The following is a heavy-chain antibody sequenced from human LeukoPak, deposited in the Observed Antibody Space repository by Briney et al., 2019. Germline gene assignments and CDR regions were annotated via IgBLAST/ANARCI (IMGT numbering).Heavy chain of an antibody. D-gene: IGHD4-17*01. CDR3: ARPQHGDLYAFDI. J-gene: IGHJ3*02. V-gene: IGHV3-74*01. CDR2: VDGDGSNT. CDR1: GFTFTSYW. Sequence: GGSLRLSCAASGFTFTSYWMHWVRQAPGKGLVWVSRVDGDGSNTTYADSVKGRFTISRDNAKNTLYLKMNSLRAEDTAVYYCARPQHGDLYAFDIWGQGTMVTVSS.